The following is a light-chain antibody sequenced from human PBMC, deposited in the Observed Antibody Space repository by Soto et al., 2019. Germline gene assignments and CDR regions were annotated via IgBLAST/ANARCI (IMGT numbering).Light chain of an antibody. CDR1: SSDVGGFNS. J-gene: IGLJ1*01. CDR3: SSYTSTMTNV. V-gene: IGLV2-14*03. CDR2: DVV. Sequence: QSDLTQAASVSGSPGQSITISCTGTSSDVGGFNSVSWYQLRPGTAPKLILYDVVDRPSGVSYRFSGSKSGNTASLTISGLQAADEADYFCSSYTSTMTNVFGSGTKVTVL.